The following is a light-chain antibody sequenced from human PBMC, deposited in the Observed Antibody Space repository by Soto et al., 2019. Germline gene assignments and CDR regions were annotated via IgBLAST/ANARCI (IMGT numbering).Light chain of an antibody. Sequence: QPVLTQSPSASASLGASVKLTCTLSSGHSSYAIAWHQQQPEKGPRYLMKLNSDGSHSKGDGSPDRFSGSSSGAERYLTITSLQAEDEADYYCQSWGTGIHVVFGGGTKLTV. CDR3: QSWGTGIHVV. CDR1: SGHSSYA. CDR2: LNSDGSH. V-gene: IGLV4-69*01. J-gene: IGLJ2*01.